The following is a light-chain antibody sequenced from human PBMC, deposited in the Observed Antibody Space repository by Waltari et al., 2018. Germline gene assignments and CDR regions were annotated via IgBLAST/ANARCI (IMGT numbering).Light chain of an antibody. V-gene: IGKV3-15*01. CDR1: QSVSSN. Sequence: EIVMTQTPATLSVSPGERAILSCRASQSVSSNLAWYQQKPGQAPRLLIHGASTRATGIPVRYSGSGSGTAFTLTISSRQSEDFAVYYCHQYNNWPPVDTFGQGTKLEIK. CDR3: HQYNNWPPVDT. J-gene: IGKJ2*01. CDR2: GAS.